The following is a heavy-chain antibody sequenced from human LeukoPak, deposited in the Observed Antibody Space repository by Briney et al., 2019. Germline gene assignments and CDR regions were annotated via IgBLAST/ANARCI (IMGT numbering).Heavy chain of an antibody. CDR1: GGSFSGYY. V-gene: IGHV4-34*01. J-gene: IGHJ3*02. CDR3: ARVVATTRGDAFDI. Sequence: SETLSLTCAVYGGSFSGYYWSWIRQPPRKGLEWIGEINLSGSTNYNPSLKSRVTISVDSSKNQFSLKLRSVTAADTAVYYCARVVATTRGDAFDIWGQGTMVTVSS. CDR2: INLSGST. D-gene: IGHD5-12*01.